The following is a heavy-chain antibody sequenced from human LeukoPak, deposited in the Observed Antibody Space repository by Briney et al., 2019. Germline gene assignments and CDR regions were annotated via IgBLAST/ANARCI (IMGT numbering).Heavy chain of an antibody. V-gene: IGHV3-23*01. J-gene: IGHJ4*02. CDR2: ISGSGGST. CDR1: GFTFSSYA. CDR3: AKGNRDSVYSYAPVDY. Sequence: GGSLRLSCAASGFTFSSYAMSWVRQAPGKGLEWVSAISGSGGSTYYADSVKGRFTISRDNSKNTLYLQMNSLRAEDTAVYYCAKGNRDSVYSYAPVDYWGQGTLVTVSS. D-gene: IGHD5-18*01.